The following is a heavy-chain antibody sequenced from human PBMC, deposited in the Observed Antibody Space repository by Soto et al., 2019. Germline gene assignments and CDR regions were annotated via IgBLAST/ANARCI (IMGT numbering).Heavy chain of an antibody. CDR3: ARDHGSGWTE. Sequence: SETLSLTCTVSGGSISSGGYYWSWIRQHPGKGLEWIGYIYYSGSTYYNPSLKSRVTISVDTSKNQFSLKLSSVTAADMAVYYCARDHGSGWTEWGQGTLVTVSS. D-gene: IGHD6-19*01. CDR1: GGSISSGGYY. V-gene: IGHV4-31*03. CDR2: IYYSGST. J-gene: IGHJ4*02.